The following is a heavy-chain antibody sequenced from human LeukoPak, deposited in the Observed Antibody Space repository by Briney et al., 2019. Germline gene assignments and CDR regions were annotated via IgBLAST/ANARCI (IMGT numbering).Heavy chain of an antibody. D-gene: IGHD3-10*01. CDR2: INPNSGGT. CDR1: GYTFTGYY. CDR3: ARSFHVGTFDY. Sequence: ASVKVSCKASGYTFTGYYMHWVRQARGQGLEWMGRINPNSGGTNYAQKFQGRVTMTRDTSISTAYMELSRLRSDDTAVYYCARSFHVGTFDYWGQGTLVTVSS. J-gene: IGHJ4*02. V-gene: IGHV1-2*06.